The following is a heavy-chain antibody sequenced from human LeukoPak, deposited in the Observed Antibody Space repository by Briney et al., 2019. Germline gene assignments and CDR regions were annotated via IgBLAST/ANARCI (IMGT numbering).Heavy chain of an antibody. V-gene: IGHV3-30*02. CDR2: IRYDGSNK. J-gene: IGHJ4*02. CDR1: GFTFSSYS. Sequence: PGGSLRLSCAASGFTFSSYSMHWVRQAPGKGREWVAFIRYDGSNKYYADSVKGRFTISRDNSKNTLYLQMNSLRAEDTAVYYCARDSPKYCSSSSCYLRYWGQGTLVTVSS. D-gene: IGHD2-2*01. CDR3: ARDSPKYCSSSSCYLRY.